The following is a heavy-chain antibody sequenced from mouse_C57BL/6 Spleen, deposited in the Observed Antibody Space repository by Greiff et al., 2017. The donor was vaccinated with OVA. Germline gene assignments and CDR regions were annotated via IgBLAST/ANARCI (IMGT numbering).Heavy chain of an antibody. CDR3: AGPITTVVAPYFDY. CDR1: GFNIKNTY. V-gene: IGHV14-3*01. CDR2: IDPANGNT. D-gene: IGHD1-1*01. Sequence: EVQGVESVAELVRPGASVKLSCTASGFNIKNTYMHWVKQRPEQGLEWIGRIDPANGNTKYAPKLQGKATITADTSSNTAYLQLSSLTSEDTAIYYCAGPITTVVAPYFDYWGQGTTLTVSS. J-gene: IGHJ2*01.